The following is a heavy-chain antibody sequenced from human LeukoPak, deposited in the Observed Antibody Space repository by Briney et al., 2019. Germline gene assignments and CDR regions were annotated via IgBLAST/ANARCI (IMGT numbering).Heavy chain of an antibody. CDR3: VKDTPRPYFDY. Sequence: GGSLRLSCAASGFTFSHFGVHWVRQAPGKGLEWVAFIRNDGSIKFFADSVKGRVAISRDNSKNTLYLQMNSLRVEDTALYYCVKDTPRPYFDYWGQGTLVTVSS. CDR2: IRNDGSIK. V-gene: IGHV3-30*02. J-gene: IGHJ4*02. CDR1: GFTFSHFG.